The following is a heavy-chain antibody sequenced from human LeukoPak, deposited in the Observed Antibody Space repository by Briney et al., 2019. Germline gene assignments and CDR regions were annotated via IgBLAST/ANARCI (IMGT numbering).Heavy chain of an antibody. V-gene: IGHV3-21*01. CDR1: GFTFSSYG. D-gene: IGHD4-17*01. CDR3: ARDEIWTTVTTYFDY. Sequence: PGGSLRLSCAASGFTFSSYGMNWVRQAPGKGLEWVSSISSSSSYIYYADSVKGRFTISRDNAKNSLYLQMNSLRAEDTAVYYCARDEIWTTVTTYFDYWGQGTLVTVSS. J-gene: IGHJ4*02. CDR2: ISSSSSYI.